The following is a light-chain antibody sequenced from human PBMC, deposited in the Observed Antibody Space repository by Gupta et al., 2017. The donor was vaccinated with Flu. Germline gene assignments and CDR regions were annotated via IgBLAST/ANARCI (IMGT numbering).Light chain of an antibody. J-gene: IGKJ1*01. CDR3: QQYGSSSWT. CDR2: GAS. Sequence: EIELTQAPGTLSLSPGERATLSCSASQSVSSSYLAWYQQKPGQAPRLLIYGASSRATGIPDRFSGSGSGTDFTLTISRLEPEDFAVYYCQQYGSSSWTFGQGTKVEIK. CDR1: QSVSSSY. V-gene: IGKV3-20*01.